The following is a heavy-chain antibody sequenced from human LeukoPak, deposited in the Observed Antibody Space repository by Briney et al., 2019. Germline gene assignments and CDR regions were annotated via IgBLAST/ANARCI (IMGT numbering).Heavy chain of an antibody. CDR3: AKGGGAVASYYYYYMDV. CDR1: GFTFSSYS. J-gene: IGHJ6*03. Sequence: PGGSLRLSCAASGFTFSSYSMSWVRQAPGKGLEWVSAISGSGGSTYYADSVKGRFTISRDNSKNTLYLQVNSLRAEDTAVYYCAKGGGAVASYYYYYMDVWGKGTTVTVSS. CDR2: ISGSGGST. V-gene: IGHV3-23*01. D-gene: IGHD6-19*01.